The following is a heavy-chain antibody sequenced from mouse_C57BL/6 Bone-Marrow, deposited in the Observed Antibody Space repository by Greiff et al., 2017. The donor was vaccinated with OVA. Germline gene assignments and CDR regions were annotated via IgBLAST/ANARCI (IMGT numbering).Heavy chain of an antibody. CDR2: IYPSDSET. Sequence: QVQLKQPGAELVRPGSSVKLSCKASGYTFTSYWMDWVKQRPGQGLEWIGNIYPSDSETHYNQKFKDKATLTVDKSSSTAYMQLSSLTSEDSAVYYCAREDYYGSSSEFAYWGQGTLVTVSA. V-gene: IGHV1-61*01. CDR3: AREDYYGSSSEFAY. CDR1: GYTFTSYW. J-gene: IGHJ3*01. D-gene: IGHD1-1*01.